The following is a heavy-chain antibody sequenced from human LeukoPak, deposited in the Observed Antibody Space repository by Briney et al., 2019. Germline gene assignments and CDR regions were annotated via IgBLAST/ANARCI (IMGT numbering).Heavy chain of an antibody. CDR2: IRYDGSNK. Sequence: PGGSLRLSCAASGFTFSSYGMHWVRQAPGKGLEWVAFIRYDGSNKYYADSVKGRFTISRDNSKNTLYLQMNSLRAEDTAVYYCAKDLAPTTTNGHDYWGQGTLVTVSS. V-gene: IGHV3-30*02. J-gene: IGHJ4*02. D-gene: IGHD5-12*01. CDR3: AKDLAPTTTNGHDY. CDR1: GFTFSSYG.